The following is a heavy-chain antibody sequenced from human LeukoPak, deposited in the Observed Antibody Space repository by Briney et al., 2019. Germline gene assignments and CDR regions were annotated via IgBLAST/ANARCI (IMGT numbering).Heavy chain of an antibody. J-gene: IGHJ4*02. CDR2: IIPTLGIA. CDR3: ARDRNPGYYFDY. V-gene: IGHV1-69*04. Sequence: SVKVSCKASGGTFSSYAISWVRQAPGQGLEWMGRIIPTLGIANYAQKFQGRVTITADKSTSTAYMELSSLRSEDTAVYYCARDRNPGYYFDYWGQGTLVTVSS. CDR1: GGTFSSYA.